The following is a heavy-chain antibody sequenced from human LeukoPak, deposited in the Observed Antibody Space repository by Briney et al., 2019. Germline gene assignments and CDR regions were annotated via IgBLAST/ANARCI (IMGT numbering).Heavy chain of an antibody. CDR2: INPNSGGT. Sequence: ASVKVSCKASGYTFTSYGISWVRQAPGQGLEWMGWINPNSGGTNYAQKFQGWVTMTRDTSISTAYMELSRLRSDDTAVYYCARDLEGYCSGGSCYNLVGFDYWGQGTLVTVSS. J-gene: IGHJ4*02. D-gene: IGHD2-15*01. CDR3: ARDLEGYCSGGSCYNLVGFDY. CDR1: GYTFTSYG. V-gene: IGHV1-2*04.